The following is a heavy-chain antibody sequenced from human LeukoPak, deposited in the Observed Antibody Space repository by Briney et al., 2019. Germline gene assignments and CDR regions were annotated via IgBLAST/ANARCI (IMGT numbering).Heavy chain of an antibody. Sequence: PGGPLRLSCAASGFTFSSYGMHWVRQAPGKGLEWVAFIRYDGSNKYYADSVKGRFTVSRDNSKNTLYLQMNSLRAEDTAVYYCAKADYGGNGDAFDIWGQGTMVTVSS. CDR1: GFTFSSYG. J-gene: IGHJ3*02. V-gene: IGHV3-30*02. CDR2: IRYDGSNK. CDR3: AKADYGGNGDAFDI. D-gene: IGHD4-23*01.